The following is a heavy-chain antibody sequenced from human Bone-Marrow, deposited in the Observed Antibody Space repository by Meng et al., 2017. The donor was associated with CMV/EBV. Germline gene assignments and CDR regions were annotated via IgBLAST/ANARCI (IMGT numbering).Heavy chain of an antibody. CDR1: GFTFSSYA. CDR2: IYSGGST. V-gene: IGHV3-23*03. D-gene: IGHD4-23*01. CDR3: AKDTNGNLDY. J-gene: IGHJ4*02. Sequence: GESLKISCAASGFTFSSYAMSWVRQAPGKGLEWVSVIYSGGSTYYADSVKGRFTISRDNSKNTLYLQMNSLRAEDTAVYYCAKDTNGNLDYWGQGTLVTVSS.